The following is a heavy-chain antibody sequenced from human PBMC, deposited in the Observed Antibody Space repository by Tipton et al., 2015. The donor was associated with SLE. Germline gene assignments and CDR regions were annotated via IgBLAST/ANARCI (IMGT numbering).Heavy chain of an antibody. CDR3: ARRSIVGARGAFDI. Sequence: TLSLTCTVSGGSISSYYWSWIRQPPGKGLEWIGYIYYSGSTNYNPSLKSRVTISVDTSKNQFSLKLSSVTAADTAVYYCARRSIVGARGAFDIWGQGTMVTVSS. V-gene: IGHV4-59*01. CDR1: GGSISSYY. J-gene: IGHJ3*02. CDR2: IYYSGST. D-gene: IGHD1-26*01.